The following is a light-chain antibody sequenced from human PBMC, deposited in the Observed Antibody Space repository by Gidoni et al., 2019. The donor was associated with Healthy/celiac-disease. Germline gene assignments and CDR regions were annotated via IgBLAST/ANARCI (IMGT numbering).Light chain of an antibody. Sequence: QSALTQPLSVSGSPGQSVTISCTGTSSDVGGYNYVSWYQQHPGKAPKLLIYDVSKRPSGVPDRFSGSKSGNTASLTISGLQAEDEADYYCCSYAGSWGVFGTGTKVTVL. CDR1: SSDVGGYNY. V-gene: IGLV2-11*01. CDR2: DVS. CDR3: CSYAGSWGV. J-gene: IGLJ1*01.